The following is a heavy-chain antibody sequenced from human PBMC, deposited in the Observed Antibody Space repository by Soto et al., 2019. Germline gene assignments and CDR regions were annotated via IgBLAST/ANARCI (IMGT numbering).Heavy chain of an antibody. Sequence: GGSLRLSCAASGFTFDDYAMHWVRQAPGKGLEWVSGISWNSGSIGYADSVKGRFTISRDNAKNSLYLQMNSLRAEDTALYYCAKDTGIAAACTMVGYFQHWGQGTLVTVSS. CDR2: ISWNSGSI. J-gene: IGHJ1*01. V-gene: IGHV3-9*01. CDR1: GFTFDDYA. D-gene: IGHD6-13*01. CDR3: AKDTGIAAACTMVGYFQH.